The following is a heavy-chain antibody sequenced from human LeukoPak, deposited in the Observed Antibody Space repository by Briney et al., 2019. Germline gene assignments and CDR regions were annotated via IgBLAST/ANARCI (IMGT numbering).Heavy chain of an antibody. V-gene: IGHV1-18*01. J-gene: IGHJ4*02. Sequence: ASVKVSCKASGCTFTSYGISWVRQAPGQGLEWMGWISAYNGNTNYAQKLQGRVTMTTDTSTSTAYMELRSLRSDDTAVYYCARDLQKTYYDILTGYSTYYFDYWGQGTLVTVSS. CDR1: GCTFTSYG. D-gene: IGHD3-9*01. CDR3: ARDLQKTYYDILTGYSTYYFDY. CDR2: ISAYNGNT.